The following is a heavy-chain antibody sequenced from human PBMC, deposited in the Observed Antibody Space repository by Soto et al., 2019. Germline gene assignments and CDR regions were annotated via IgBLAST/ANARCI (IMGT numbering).Heavy chain of an antibody. CDR1: GGSISSGGYS. CDR2: ISHSGST. CDR3: ARERAMTTVVTGGYRWFDP. V-gene: IGHV4-30-2*01. J-gene: IGHJ5*02. D-gene: IGHD4-17*01. Sequence: QLQLQESGSVLVKPSQTLSLTCAVSGGSISSGGYSWSWIRQPPGKGLEWIGYISHSGSTYYNPSLESRVTRSGDRSKKQFAPKLGYVTAADTAVYYCARERAMTTVVTGGYRWFDPWGQGTLVTVSS.